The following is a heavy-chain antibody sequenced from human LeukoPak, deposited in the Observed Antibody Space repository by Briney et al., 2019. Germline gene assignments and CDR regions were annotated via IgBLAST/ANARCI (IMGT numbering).Heavy chain of an antibody. CDR1: GFTLSNYA. J-gene: IGHJ4*02. V-gene: IGHV3-74*01. CDR2: FTSDGSST. Sequence: GGSLRLSCAASGFTLSNYAMYWVRQAPGEGLVWVSRFTSDGSSTIYADSVKGRFTVSRDIAKDTLYLRMNSLRAEDTAVYYCARAQMGAPTDCWGQGTLVTVSS. CDR3: ARAQMGAPTDC. D-gene: IGHD1-26*01.